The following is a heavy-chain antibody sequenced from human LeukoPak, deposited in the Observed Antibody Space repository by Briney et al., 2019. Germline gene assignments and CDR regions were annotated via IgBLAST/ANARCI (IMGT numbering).Heavy chain of an antibody. D-gene: IGHD2-8*01. V-gene: IGHV3-30*04. CDR2: IQYDGSNE. CDR3: AKDRCSNGVGCYYYYMDV. CDR1: GFTFSSYA. Sequence: GGSLRLSCAASGFTFSSYAMHWVRQAPGKGLEWVAYIQYDGSNEQYADSVKGRFSISRDSSKNILYLQMNSLRAEDTAVYYCAKDRCSNGVGCYYYYMDVWGKGTTVTISS. J-gene: IGHJ6*03.